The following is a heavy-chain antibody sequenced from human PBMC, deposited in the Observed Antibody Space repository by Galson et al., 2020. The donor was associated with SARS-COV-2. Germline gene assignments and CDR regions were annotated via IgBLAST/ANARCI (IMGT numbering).Heavy chain of an antibody. CDR2: TSSSGRTK. V-gene: IGHV3-48*03. J-gene: IGHJ4*02. CDR1: GFTFSDYE. D-gene: IGHD4-17*01. Sequence: GGSLRLSCAASGFTFSDYEMNWVRQAPGKGLEWVSYTSSSGRTKYYADSMKGRFTISRDNAKNSLYLQMNSLRAEDTAGYYCARGGYGDPFDYWGQGTLVTVSS. CDR3: ARGGYGDPFDY.